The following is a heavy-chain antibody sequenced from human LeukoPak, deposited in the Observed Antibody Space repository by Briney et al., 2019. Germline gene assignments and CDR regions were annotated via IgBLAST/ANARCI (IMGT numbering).Heavy chain of an antibody. D-gene: IGHD3-16*01. J-gene: IGHJ3*02. CDR2: IKQDGSEK. Sequence: PGGSLRLACAASGFTFSSYWMSWVRQAPGKGLEWVANIKQDGSEKYYVYSVKGRFTISRDNAKNSLYLQMNSLRAEDTAVYYCATQPTFIRAFDIWGQGTMVTVSS. CDR3: ATQPTFIRAFDI. CDR1: GFTFSSYW. V-gene: IGHV3-7*01.